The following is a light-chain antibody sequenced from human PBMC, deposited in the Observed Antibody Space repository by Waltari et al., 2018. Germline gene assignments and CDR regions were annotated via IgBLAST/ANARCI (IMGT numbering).Light chain of an antibody. CDR3: QQYDNVPLT. J-gene: IGKJ3*01. CDR1: QDINNS. V-gene: IGKV1-33*01. CDR2: DAS. Sequence: DIQMTQSPSSLSASVGDRVTITCQASQDINNSLNWYQQKPGKAPKLLIYDASDLELGVPSRFSGSGSATDFTLTISSLQPEDVGTYYCQQYDNVPLTFGPGTKVDIK.